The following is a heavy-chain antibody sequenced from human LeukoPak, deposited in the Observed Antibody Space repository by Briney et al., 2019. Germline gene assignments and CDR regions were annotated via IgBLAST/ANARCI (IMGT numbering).Heavy chain of an antibody. D-gene: IGHD3-22*01. V-gene: IGHV3-21*01. Sequence: GGSLRLSCVASGFTFSSYSMNWVRQAPGKGLEWVSSINSRSSYVYYADSVKGRSTISRDNAKNSLYLQVNSLRAEDTAVYYCARGPTMKMDVWGKGTTVTVSS. CDR1: GFTFSSYS. CDR2: INSRSSYV. J-gene: IGHJ6*04. CDR3: ARGPTMKMDV.